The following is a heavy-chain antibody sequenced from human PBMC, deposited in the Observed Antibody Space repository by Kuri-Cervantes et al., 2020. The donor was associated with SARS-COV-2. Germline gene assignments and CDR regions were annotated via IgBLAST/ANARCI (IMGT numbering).Heavy chain of an antibody. J-gene: IGHJ4*02. CDR2: MNPNSGNT. CDR1: GGTFSSYA. V-gene: IGHV1-8*03. CDR3: AKVRLRHGSGRQSPFDY. Sequence: ASVKVSCKASGGTFSSYAISWVRQAPGQGLEWMGWMNPNSGNTGYAQKFQGRVTITRNTSISTAYMELSSLRSDDTAVYYCAKVRLRHGSGRQSPFDYWGQGTLVTVSS. D-gene: IGHD3-10*01.